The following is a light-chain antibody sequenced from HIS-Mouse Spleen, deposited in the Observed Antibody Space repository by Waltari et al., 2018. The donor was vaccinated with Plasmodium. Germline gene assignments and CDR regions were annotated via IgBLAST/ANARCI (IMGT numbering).Light chain of an antibody. CDR2: RNN. CDR1: SSNIGSNY. Sequence: QSVLTQPPSASGTPGQRVTISCSGSSSNIGSNYVYWYQQLPGTAPKLLIYRNNQRPLGVPDRFSGSESGTSASLAISGRRCEDEADYYCAAWDDSLSGHGVFGGGTKLTVL. CDR3: AAWDDSLSGHGV. V-gene: IGLV1-47*01. J-gene: IGLJ3*02.